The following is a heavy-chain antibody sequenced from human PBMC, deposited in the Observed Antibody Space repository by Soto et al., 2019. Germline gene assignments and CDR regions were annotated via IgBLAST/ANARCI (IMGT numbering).Heavy chain of an antibody. Sequence: SETLSLTCTVSGGSISSSSYYWGWIRQPPGKGLEWIGSIYYSGSTYYNPSLKSRVTISVDTSKNQFSLKLSSVTAADTAVYYCAVSLRYFDWLLYPWVGAFDIWGQGTMVTVSS. J-gene: IGHJ3*02. D-gene: IGHD3-9*01. CDR3: AVSLRYFDWLLYPWVGAFDI. CDR1: GGSISSSSYY. V-gene: IGHV4-39*01. CDR2: IYYSGST.